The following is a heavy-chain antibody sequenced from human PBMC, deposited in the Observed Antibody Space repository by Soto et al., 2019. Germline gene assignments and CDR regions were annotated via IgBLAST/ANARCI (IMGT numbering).Heavy chain of an antibody. V-gene: IGHV3-15*01. CDR1: GFTFSNAW. J-gene: IGHJ6*02. D-gene: IGHD3-3*02. Sequence: PGGSLRLSCAASGFTFSNAWMSWVRQAPGKGLEWVGRIKSKTDGGTTDYAAPVKGRFTISRDDSKNTLYLQMNSLKTEDTAVYYCTTDNHFWSGYEHHYYGMDVWGQGTTVTVSS. CDR3: TTDNHFWSGYEHHYYGMDV. CDR2: IKSKTDGGTT.